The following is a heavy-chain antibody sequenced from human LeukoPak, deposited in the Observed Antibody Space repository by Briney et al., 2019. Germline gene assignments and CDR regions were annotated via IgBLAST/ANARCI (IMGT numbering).Heavy chain of an antibody. J-gene: IGHJ6*04. Sequence: KSSETLSLTCAVSGGSISSSNWWSWVRQPPGKGLEWIGEIYHSGSTNYNPSLKSRVTISVDKSKNQFSLKLSSVTAADTAVYYCARMNWWMVRGSGGMDVWGKGTTVTVSS. CDR1: GGSISSSNW. D-gene: IGHD3-10*01. CDR3: ARMNWWMVRGSGGMDV. CDR2: IYHSGST. V-gene: IGHV4-4*02.